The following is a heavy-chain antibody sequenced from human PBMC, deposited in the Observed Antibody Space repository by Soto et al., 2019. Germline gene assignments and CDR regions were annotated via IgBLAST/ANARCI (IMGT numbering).Heavy chain of an antibody. V-gene: IGHV4-39*01. CDR1: SDSISGSSFY. CDR3: AHLRGTVIFDQ. J-gene: IGHJ4*02. Sequence: SETLSLTCSVCSDSISGSSFYWGWIRQAPGKGLEWIGSIHYSGTTYFHPSLKSRVTISVDTPKNQFSMKLGSVTAADTAIYYCAHLRGTVIFDQWGQGIPVTVSS. CDR2: IHYSGTT. D-gene: IGHD3-16*02.